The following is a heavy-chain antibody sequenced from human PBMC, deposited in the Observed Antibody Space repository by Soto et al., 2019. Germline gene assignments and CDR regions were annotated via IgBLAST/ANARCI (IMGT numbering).Heavy chain of an antibody. CDR1: GYTFTSYG. V-gene: IGHV1-2*04. CDR3: ARDGGGSYYASMDV. D-gene: IGHD1-26*01. Sequence: GASVKVSCKASGYTFTSYGISWVRQAPGQGLEWMGWINPNSGGTNYAQKFQGWVTMTRDTSISTAYMELSRLRSDDTAVYYCARDGGGSYYASMDVWGQGTTVTVSS. CDR2: INPNSGGT. J-gene: IGHJ6*02.